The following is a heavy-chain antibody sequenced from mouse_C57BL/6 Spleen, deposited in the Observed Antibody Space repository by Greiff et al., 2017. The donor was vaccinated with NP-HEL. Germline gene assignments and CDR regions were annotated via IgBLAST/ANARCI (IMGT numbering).Heavy chain of an antibody. Sequence: QVQLQQPGAELVKPGASVKLSCKASGYTFTSYWMHWVKQRPGQGLEWIGEIDPSDSYNNYNQKFKGKATLTVDKSSSTAYMQLSSLTSEDSAVYYCAKEDLGRYFDVWGTGTTVTVSS. J-gene: IGHJ1*03. CDR1: GYTFTSYW. CDR3: AKEDLGRYFDV. CDR2: IDPSDSYN. D-gene: IGHD3-1*01. V-gene: IGHV1-69*02.